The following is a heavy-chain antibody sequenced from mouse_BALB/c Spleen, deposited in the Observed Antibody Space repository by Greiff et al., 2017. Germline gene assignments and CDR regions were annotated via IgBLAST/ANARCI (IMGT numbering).Heavy chain of an antibody. V-gene: IGHV6-6*02. CDR2: IRMKCNNYAT. Sequence: DVMLVESGGGLVQPGGSLKLSCVASGFTFSNYWMSWVRQSPEKGLEWVAEIRMKCNNYATHYAESVKGRFTISRDNSKSSVYLQMNNLRSADTAIYYCRIYYDCLYTSLDYWGQGTTVTVSS. J-gene: IGHJ4*01. CDR3: RIYYDCLYTSLDY. D-gene: IGHD2-4*01. CDR1: GFTFSNYW.